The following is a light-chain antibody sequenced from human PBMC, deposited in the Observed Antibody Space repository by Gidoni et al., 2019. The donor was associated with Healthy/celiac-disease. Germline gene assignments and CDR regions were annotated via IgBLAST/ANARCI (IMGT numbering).Light chain of an antibody. J-gene: IGKJ4*01. CDR1: QSVSSY. CDR2: DAS. Sequence: EIVLTHSPATLSLSPGERATLSCRASQSVSSYLAWYHQKPGRAPRLLIYDASNRATAIPARFSGSGSGTDFTLTISSIEHEDFAVYYCQQRSNWPPTFGGGTKVEIK. CDR3: QQRSNWPPT. V-gene: IGKV3-11*01.